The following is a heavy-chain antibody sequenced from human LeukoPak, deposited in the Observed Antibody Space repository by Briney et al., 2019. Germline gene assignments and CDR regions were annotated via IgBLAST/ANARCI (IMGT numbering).Heavy chain of an antibody. J-gene: IGHJ3*02. CDR3: ARSVMVVAPWAFDI. D-gene: IGHD2-15*01. CDR1: GGSISSSNW. CDR2: IYYSGST. Sequence: PSETLSLTCAVSGGSISSSNWWSWVRQPPGKGLEWIGYIYYSGSTYYNPSLKSRVTKSVDTSKNQFSLKLSSVTAADTAVYYCARSVMVVAPWAFDIWGQGTLVTVSS. V-gene: IGHV4-30-4*01.